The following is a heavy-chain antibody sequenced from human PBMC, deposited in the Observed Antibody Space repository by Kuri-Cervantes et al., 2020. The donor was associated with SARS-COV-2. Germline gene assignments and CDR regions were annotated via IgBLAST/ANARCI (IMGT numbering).Heavy chain of an antibody. V-gene: IGHV3-9*01. Sequence: GGSLRLSCAASGFTFDDYAMHWVRQAPGKGLEWVSGISWNSGSIGYADSVKGRLTISRDNAKNSLYLQMNSLKTEDTAVYYCTTLIDYWGQGALVTVSS. CDR1: GFTFDDYA. J-gene: IGHJ4*02. D-gene: IGHD1-1*01. CDR2: ISWNSGSI. CDR3: TTLIDY.